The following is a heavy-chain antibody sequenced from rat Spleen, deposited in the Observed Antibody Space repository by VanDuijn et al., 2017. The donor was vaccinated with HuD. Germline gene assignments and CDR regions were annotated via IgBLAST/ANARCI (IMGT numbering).Heavy chain of an antibody. J-gene: IGHJ2*01. CDR1: GFTFSDYY. V-gene: IGHV5-7*01. Sequence: EVQLVESGEGLVQPGRSLKLSCAASGFTFSDYYMAWVRQAPNKGLEWVASISYDGSSTYYRDSVKVRFTISRDNAKSTLYLQMDSLRSEDTATYYCARHGATGIGYWGQGVMVTVSS. D-gene: IGHD1-7*01. CDR3: ARHGATGIGY. CDR2: ISYDGSST.